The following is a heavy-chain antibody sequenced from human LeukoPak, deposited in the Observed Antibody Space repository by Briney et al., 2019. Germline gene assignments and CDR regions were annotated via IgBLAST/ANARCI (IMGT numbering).Heavy chain of an antibody. D-gene: IGHD2-8*02. CDR1: GVTFSTYA. Sequence: GGSLRLSCAASGVTFSTYAMNWVRQAPGKGLEWVSSIHSSDFCTFYADSAKGRFTISRDTSKNKLYLQMNSLRAEDTAVYYCAKMENPGGGRFDYWGQGTLVTVSS. CDR3: AKMENPGGGRFDY. CDR2: IHSSDFCT. J-gene: IGHJ4*02. V-gene: IGHV3-23*01.